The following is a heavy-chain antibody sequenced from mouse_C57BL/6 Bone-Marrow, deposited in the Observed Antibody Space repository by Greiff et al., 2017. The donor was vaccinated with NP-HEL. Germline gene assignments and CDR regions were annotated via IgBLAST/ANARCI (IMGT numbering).Heavy chain of an antibody. CDR3: ASSYYSNDLYYAMDY. D-gene: IGHD2-5*01. CDR2: IHPSDSDT. J-gene: IGHJ4*01. CDR1: GYTFTSYW. Sequence: VQLQQSGAELVKPGASVKVSCKASGYTFTSYWMHWVKQRPGQGLEWIGRIHPSDSDTNYNQKFKGKATLTVDKSSSTAYMQLSSLTSEDSAVYYCASSYYSNDLYYAMDYWGQGTSVTVSS. V-gene: IGHV1-74*01.